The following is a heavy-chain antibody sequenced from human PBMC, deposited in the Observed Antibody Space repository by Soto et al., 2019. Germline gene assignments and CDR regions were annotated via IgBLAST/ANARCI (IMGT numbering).Heavy chain of an antibody. V-gene: IGHV3-21*04. CDR3: AAYTTSSWVY. CDR2: ISSSSSYI. D-gene: IGHD6-13*01. CDR1: GFTFSSYS. J-gene: IGHJ4*02. Sequence: GGSLRLSCAASGFTFSSYSMNWVRQAPGKGLEWVSSISSSSSYIYYADSVKGRFTISRDNAEDSVFLQMNSLGDDDTAVYYCAAYTTSSWVYGGQGTRVTVSS.